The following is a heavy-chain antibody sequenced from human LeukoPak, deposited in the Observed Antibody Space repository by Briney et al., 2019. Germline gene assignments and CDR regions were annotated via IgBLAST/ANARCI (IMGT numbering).Heavy chain of an antibody. CDR1: GGTFSSYA. J-gene: IGHJ4*02. D-gene: IGHD5-18*01. CDR3: ASGYSYGGFDY. V-gene: IGHV1-46*01. CDR2: ISPSGGST. Sequence: ASVKVSCKASGGTFSSYAISWVRQAPGQGLEWMGIISPSGGSTSYAQKFQGRVTMTRDTSTSTVYMELSSLRSEDTAVYYCASGYSYGGFDYWGQGTLVTVSS.